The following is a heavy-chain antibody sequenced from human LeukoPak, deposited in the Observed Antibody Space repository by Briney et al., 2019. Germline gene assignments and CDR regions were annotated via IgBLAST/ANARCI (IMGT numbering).Heavy chain of an antibody. Sequence: PGGSLRLSCAASGFILSNYAMSWVRQAPGKGLEWVSYISSSGSTIYYADSVKGRFTISRDNAKNSLYLQMNSLRAEDTAVYYCAREGGDDSSGYYYFDYWGQGTLVTVSS. CDR2: ISSSGSTI. CDR1: GFILSNYA. CDR3: AREGGDDSSGYYYFDY. D-gene: IGHD3-22*01. V-gene: IGHV3-11*01. J-gene: IGHJ4*02.